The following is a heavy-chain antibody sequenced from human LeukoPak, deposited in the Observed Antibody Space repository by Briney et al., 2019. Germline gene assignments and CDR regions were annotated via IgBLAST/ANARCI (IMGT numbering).Heavy chain of an antibody. J-gene: IGHJ4*02. Sequence: GGSLRLSCAASRFTFSSYGMHWVRQAPGKGLEWEAFIPYDGNNKYYADSVKVRFAISRDNSKNTLYLQMNSLRAEDTAVYYCVKDGDDSGSYLVYWGQGTLVTVSS. CDR1: RFTFSSYG. V-gene: IGHV3-30*02. D-gene: IGHD1-26*01. CDR3: VKDGDDSGSYLVY. CDR2: IPYDGNNK.